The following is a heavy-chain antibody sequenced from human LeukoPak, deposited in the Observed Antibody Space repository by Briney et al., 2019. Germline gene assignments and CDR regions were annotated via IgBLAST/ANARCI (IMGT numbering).Heavy chain of an antibody. Sequence: GGSLRLSCAASGFTVSSYYMTWVRQAPGKGLEWVSVLYSGGSTYYADSVKGRVAISRDNSQNTVFLQMNSVRVEDTAVYYCARSYSNHLFGMDVWGQGTAVTVSS. CDR2: LYSGGST. CDR3: ARSYSNHLFGMDV. V-gene: IGHV3-66*01. D-gene: IGHD4-11*01. J-gene: IGHJ6*02. CDR1: GFTVSSYY.